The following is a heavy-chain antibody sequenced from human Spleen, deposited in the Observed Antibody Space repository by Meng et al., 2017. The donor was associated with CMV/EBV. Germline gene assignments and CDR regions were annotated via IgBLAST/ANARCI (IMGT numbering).Heavy chain of an antibody. V-gene: IGHV3-53*01. CDR3: ARVSSSRGGYFDY. D-gene: IGHD6-6*01. CDR2: IYSGGST. Sequence: SCAASGFTVSSNYMSWVGQAPGKGLEWVSVIYSGGSTYYADSVKGRFTVSRDNSKNTLYLQMNSLRAEDTAVYYCARVSSSRGGYFDYWGQGTLVTVSS. CDR1: GFTVSSNY. J-gene: IGHJ4*02.